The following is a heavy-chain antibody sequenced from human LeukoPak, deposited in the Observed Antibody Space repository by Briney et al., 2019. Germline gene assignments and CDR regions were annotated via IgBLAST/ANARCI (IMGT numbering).Heavy chain of an antibody. Sequence: GGSLRLSCSASGFTFSSYAMHWVRQAPGKGLEYVSAISSNGGSTYYADSVKGRFTISRDNSKNTLYLQMSSLRAEDTAMYYCVKPGYSYGYYFDYWGQGTLVTVSS. D-gene: IGHD5-18*01. CDR1: GFTFSSYA. J-gene: IGHJ4*02. CDR3: VKPGYSYGYYFDY. CDR2: ISSNGGST. V-gene: IGHV3-64D*06.